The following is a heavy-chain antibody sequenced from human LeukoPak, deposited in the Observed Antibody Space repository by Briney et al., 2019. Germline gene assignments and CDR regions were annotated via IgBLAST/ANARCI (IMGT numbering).Heavy chain of an antibody. CDR3: ARRGSGYSSGWYAAVDI. CDR2: INPNSGGT. J-gene: IGHJ3*02. V-gene: IGHV1-2*02. Sequence: ASVKVSFKASGYTFTGYYMHWVRQAPGQGLEWMGWINPNSGGTNYAQKFQGRVTMTRDTSISTAYMELSRLRSDDTAVYYCARRGSGYSSGWYAAVDIWGQGTMVTVSS. D-gene: IGHD6-19*01. CDR1: GYTFTGYY.